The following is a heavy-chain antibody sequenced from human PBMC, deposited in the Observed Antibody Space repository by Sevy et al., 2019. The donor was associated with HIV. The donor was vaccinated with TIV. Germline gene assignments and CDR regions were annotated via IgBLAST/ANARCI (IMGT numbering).Heavy chain of an antibody. CDR2: IKRDGSEK. J-gene: IGHJ6*02. CDR1: GFTFSNYW. V-gene: IGHV3-7*03. D-gene: IGHD2-2*01. Sequence: GGSLRLSCAASGFTFSNYWMSWVRQAPGKGLEWVANIKRDGSEKYYMASVKGRFTISRDNANNSLYLQINSLRAEDTAMYYCARDCSSTSCLWGLDVWGQGTTVTVSS. CDR3: ARDCSSTSCLWGLDV.